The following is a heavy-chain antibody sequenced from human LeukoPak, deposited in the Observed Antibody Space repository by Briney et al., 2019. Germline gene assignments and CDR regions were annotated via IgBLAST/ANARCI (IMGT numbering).Heavy chain of an antibody. CDR1: GGSISSGSYY. D-gene: IGHD2-2*01. J-gene: IGHJ4*02. CDR2: IYTSGST. V-gene: IGHV4-61*02. CDR3: ARESSHYYMDV. Sequence: PSETLSLTCTVSGGSISSGSYYWSWIRQPAGKGLEWIGRIYTSGSTNYNPSLKSRVTISVDTSKNQFSLKLSSVTAADTAVYYCARESSHYYMDVWGQGTLVTVSS.